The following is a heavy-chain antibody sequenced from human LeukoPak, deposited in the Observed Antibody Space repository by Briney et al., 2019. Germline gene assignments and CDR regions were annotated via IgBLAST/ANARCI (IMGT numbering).Heavy chain of an antibody. D-gene: IGHD6-13*01. V-gene: IGHV4-39*07. CDR3: ARISSSNWYNERGAFDV. Sequence: PSETLSLTCTVSGGSISSSSYYWGWIRQPPGKGLEWIGSIYHSRSTYYNPSLKSRVTISVDTSKNQFSLKLSSVTAADTAVYYCARISSSNWYNERGAFDVWGQGTMVTVSS. CDR2: IYHSRST. CDR1: GGSISSSSYY. J-gene: IGHJ3*01.